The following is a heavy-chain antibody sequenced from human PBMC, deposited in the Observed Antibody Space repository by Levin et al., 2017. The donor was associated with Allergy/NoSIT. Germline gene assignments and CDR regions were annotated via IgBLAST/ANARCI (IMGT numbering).Heavy chain of an antibody. CDR2: IYYSGST. CDR1: GGSISSYY. J-gene: IGHJ4*02. V-gene: IGHV4-59*01. Sequence: ETLSLTCTVSGGSISSYYWSWIRQPPGKGLEWIGYIYYSGSTNYNPSLKSRVTISVDTSKNQFSLKLSSVTAADTAVYYCARAPGSSSWFDYWGQGTLVTVSS. D-gene: IGHD6-13*01. CDR3: ARAPGSSSWFDY.